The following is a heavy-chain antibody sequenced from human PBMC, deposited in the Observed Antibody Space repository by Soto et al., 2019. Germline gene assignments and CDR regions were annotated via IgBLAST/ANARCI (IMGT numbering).Heavy chain of an antibody. CDR1: GYTFTGYY. CDR3: ATPTVASYYDFWSGSHMGNDYYYGMDV. D-gene: IGHD3-3*01. Sequence: ASVKVSCKASGYTFTGYYMHWVRQAPGQGLEWMGWINPNSGGTNYAQKFQGRVTMTRDTSISTAYMELSRLRSDDTAVYYCATPTVASYYDFWSGSHMGNDYYYGMDVWGQGTTVTVSS. J-gene: IGHJ6*02. V-gene: IGHV1-2*02. CDR2: INPNSGGT.